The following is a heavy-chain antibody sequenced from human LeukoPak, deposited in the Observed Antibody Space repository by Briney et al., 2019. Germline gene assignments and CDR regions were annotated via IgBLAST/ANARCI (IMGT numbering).Heavy chain of an antibody. CDR3: TRGSSTVSAGYN. CDR2: VYTGGRT. D-gene: IGHD1-1*01. CDR1: GVTVNRDY. J-gene: IGHJ4*02. V-gene: IGHV3-53*01. Sequence: GESLRLSCAASGVTVNRDYMSWFRQSPGKGLEGGSVVYTGGRTFYADSVKGRFTISRDDSKNTVFLQMNSLRAQDTAMYLCTRGSSTVSAGYNWGRGTVVIVSS.